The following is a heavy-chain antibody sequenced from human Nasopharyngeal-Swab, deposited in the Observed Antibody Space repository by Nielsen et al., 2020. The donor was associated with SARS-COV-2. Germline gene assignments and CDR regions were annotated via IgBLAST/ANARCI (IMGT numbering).Heavy chain of an antibody. D-gene: IGHD6-13*01. CDR3: ATLSSSWYEYYFDY. CDR1: GGSISSSTYY. CDR2: IYYGGST. Sequence: SETLSLTCTVSGGSISSSTYYWAWIRQPPGKGLEWIGSIYYGGSTYYNPSLKSRVTISVDTSKNQFSLKLSSVTVADTAVYYCATLSSSWYEYYFDYWGQGTLVTVPS. J-gene: IGHJ4*02. V-gene: IGHV4-39*01.